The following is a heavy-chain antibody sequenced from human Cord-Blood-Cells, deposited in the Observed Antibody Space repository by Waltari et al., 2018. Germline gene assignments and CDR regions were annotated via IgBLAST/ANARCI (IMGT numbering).Heavy chain of an antibody. V-gene: IGHV4-34*01. CDR1: GGSLRGYY. CDR2: INHSGST. J-gene: IGHJ4*02. CDR3: ARGGGSYPLDY. D-gene: IGHD1-26*01. Sequence: QVQLQQWGAGLLTPSETLSLTCAVYGGSLRGYYRSWIRQPPGKGLEWIGEINHSGSTNYNPSLKSRVTISVDTSKNQFSLKLSSVTAADTAVYYCARGGGSYPLDYWGQGTLVTVSS.